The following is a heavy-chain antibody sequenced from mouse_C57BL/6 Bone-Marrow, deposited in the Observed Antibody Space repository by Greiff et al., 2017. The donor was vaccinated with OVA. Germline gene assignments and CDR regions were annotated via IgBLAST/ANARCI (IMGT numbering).Heavy chain of an antibody. D-gene: IGHD2-1*01. CDR3: ARWGHLLWDAMDY. V-gene: IGHV1-55*01. J-gene: IGHJ4*01. CDR2: IYPGSGST. Sequence: QVQLQQPGAELVKPGASVKMSCKASGYTFTSYWITWVKQRPGQGLEWIGDIYPGSGSTNYNEKFKSKATLTVDTSSSTAYMQLSSLTSEDSAVYYCARWGHLLWDAMDYWGQGTSVTVSS. CDR1: GYTFTSYW.